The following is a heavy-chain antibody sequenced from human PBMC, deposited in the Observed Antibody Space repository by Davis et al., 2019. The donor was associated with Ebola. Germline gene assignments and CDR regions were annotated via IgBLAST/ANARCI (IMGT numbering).Heavy chain of an antibody. V-gene: IGHV3-48*02. Sequence: GESLKTSCVASGFSFSRYDMNWVRQAPGKGLEWVSYISSGSTTLKFADSVKGRFTISRDNAKNSLYLQMNSLRDEDTAVYYCARSLGDVVLVPAALVPDYWGQGTLVTVSS. CDR1: GFSFSRYD. CDR2: ISSGSTTL. J-gene: IGHJ4*02. D-gene: IGHD2-2*01. CDR3: ARSLGDVVLVPAALVPDY.